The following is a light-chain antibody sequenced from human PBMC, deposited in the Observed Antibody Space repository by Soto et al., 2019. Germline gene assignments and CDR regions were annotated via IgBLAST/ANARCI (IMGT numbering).Light chain of an antibody. CDR2: DVT. J-gene: IGLJ1*01. CDR3: CSYVGSYTSYV. CDR1: SSDVGGYNF. V-gene: IGLV2-11*01. Sequence: QSALTQPRSVSWSPGQSVTISCTGTSSDVGGYNFVSWYQQHPGKAPKFMIYDVTKRPSGVPDRFSGSKSGNTASLTISGLQAEDEADYYCCSYVGSYTSYVFGTGTKVTVL.